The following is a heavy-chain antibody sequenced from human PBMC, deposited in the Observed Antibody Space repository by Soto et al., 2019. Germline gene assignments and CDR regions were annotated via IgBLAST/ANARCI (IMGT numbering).Heavy chain of an antibody. V-gene: IGHV4-59*01. Sequence: SETLSLTYTVSGGTISSYYRSWIRQPPGKGLEWIGYIYYSGSTNYNHSLKSRVPISVDTSKNQFSLKLSSMTAAHTAVYYCASDGPGSSPRFVPWAQGTLVTVS. CDR3: ASDGPGSSPRFVP. J-gene: IGHJ5*02. D-gene: IGHD3-10*01. CDR1: GGTISSYY. CDR2: IYYSGST.